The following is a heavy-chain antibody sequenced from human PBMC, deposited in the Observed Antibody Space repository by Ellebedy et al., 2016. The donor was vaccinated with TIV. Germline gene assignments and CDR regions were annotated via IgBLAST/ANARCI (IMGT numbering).Heavy chain of an antibody. CDR2: VYSTGST. V-gene: IGHV4-59*01. CDR1: GGSINTYH. J-gene: IGHJ4*02. Sequence: MPSETLSLTCNVSGGSINTYHWSRFREPPGKRLEWIAYVYSTGSTNYNPSLKSRVTISVDTSKNQFSLKLTSVTAADTAVYYCARLRQHGYSGYEPFDSWGQGTLVTVSS. D-gene: IGHD5-12*01. CDR3: ARLRQHGYSGYEPFDS.